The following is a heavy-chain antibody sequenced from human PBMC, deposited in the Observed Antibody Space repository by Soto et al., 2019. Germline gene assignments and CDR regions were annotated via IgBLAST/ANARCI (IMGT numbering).Heavy chain of an antibody. J-gene: IGHJ4*02. CDR1: GYTFTTYG. Sequence: QVQLVQSGAEVKKPGASVKVSCKASGYTFTTYGMSWVRQAPGQGLDWMGWISTYNGNTKYAERLQGRDTMTPDTTTSTASMEMRSLRSDDTAVYYCARGPTDYYDNSGDYFLDYWGQGTLVTVSS. V-gene: IGHV1-18*01. D-gene: IGHD3-22*01. CDR2: ISTYNGNT. CDR3: ARGPTDYYDNSGDYFLDY.